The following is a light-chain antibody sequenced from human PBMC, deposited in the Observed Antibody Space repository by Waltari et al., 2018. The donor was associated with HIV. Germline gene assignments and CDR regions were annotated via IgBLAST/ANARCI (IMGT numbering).Light chain of an antibody. J-gene: IGLJ3*02. V-gene: IGLV1-47*01. CDR3: AAWDDSLSGPV. Sequence: QSVLTQPPSASGTPGQRVTISCSGSRSNLRSNYVYWYQQLPGTAPKLLISRNDDRPSGVPDRFSGSKSGTSASLAISGLRSEDEADYYCAAWDDSLSGPVFGGGTKLTVL. CDR1: RSNLRSNY. CDR2: RND.